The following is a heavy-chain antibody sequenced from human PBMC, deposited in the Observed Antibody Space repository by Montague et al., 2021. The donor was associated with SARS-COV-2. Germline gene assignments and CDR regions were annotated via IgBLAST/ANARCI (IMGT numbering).Heavy chain of an antibody. CDR1: GASVSSSD. CDR3: ARETMTADAFDI. V-gene: IGHV4-59*02. J-gene: IGHJ3*02. D-gene: IGHD1-14*01. Sequence: SETLSLTCTVSGASVSSSDWGWIRQSPGKGLEWIGYFYSVGSTDYNPSLKSRVTISRVTSKNQFSLKVRSVTAADTAIYYCARETMTADAFDIWGQGTMVTVSS. CDR2: FYSVGST.